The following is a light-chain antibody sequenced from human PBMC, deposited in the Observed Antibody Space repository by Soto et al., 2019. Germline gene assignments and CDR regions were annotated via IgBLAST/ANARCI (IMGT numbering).Light chain of an antibody. J-gene: IGKJ3*01. V-gene: IGKV1-39*01. CDR2: AAS. Sequence: DIQMTQSPSSLSASVGDRVTITCRASQSISNYLNWYQQKPGKAPKLVIYAASSLQSGVPSRFTGSGSGTDFTLTISSLQPEDFETYYCQQSYNSPRTFGPGTKVDIK. CDR1: QSISNY. CDR3: QQSYNSPRT.